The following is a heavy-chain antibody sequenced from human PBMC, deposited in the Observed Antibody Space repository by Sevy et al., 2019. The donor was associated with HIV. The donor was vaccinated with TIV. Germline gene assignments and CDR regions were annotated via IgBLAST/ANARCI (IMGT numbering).Heavy chain of an antibody. CDR1: GFTFSSFW. J-gene: IGHJ4*02. D-gene: IGHD4-4*01. CDR2: INQDASEI. V-gene: IGHV3-7*01. Sequence: GGSLRLSCAASGFTFSSFWMTWVRQAPGKGLEWVANINQDASEIHYVDSVKGRFSISRDNAKNSLNLQMNSLRAEDTAVYYCARALYAYSSYWGQGTLVTVSS. CDR3: ARALYAYSSY.